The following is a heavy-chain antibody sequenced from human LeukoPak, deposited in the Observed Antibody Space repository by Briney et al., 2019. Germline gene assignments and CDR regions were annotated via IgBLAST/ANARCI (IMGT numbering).Heavy chain of an antibody. D-gene: IGHD3-10*01. Sequence: PSQTLSLTCTVSGGSISSDDYYWSWIRQPPGKGLEWIGYIYYSGSTYYNPSLKSRVAISVDTSKNQFSLKLNSVTAADTAVYYCARDRGLWFGELLDYWGPGTLVTVSS. CDR2: IYYSGST. V-gene: IGHV4-30-4*01. CDR1: GGSISSDDYY. CDR3: ARDRGLWFGELLDY. J-gene: IGHJ4*02.